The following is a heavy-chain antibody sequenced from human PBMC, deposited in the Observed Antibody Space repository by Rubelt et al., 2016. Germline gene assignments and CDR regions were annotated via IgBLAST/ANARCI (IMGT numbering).Heavy chain of an antibody. Sequence: VQLVESGGGLVQPGRSLRLSCAASGFTFSSYAMHWVRQAPGKGLEWVAVISFDGSDKYYADSVKGRFTISRDTSKNTLYLQMNSLRAEDTAVYYCAGDGAIAVAGAYLSGLDVWGLGTTVTVSS. V-gene: IGHV3-30*04. CDR3: AGDGAIAVAGAYLSGLDV. CDR2: ISFDGSDK. CDR1: GFTFSSYA. J-gene: IGHJ6*02. D-gene: IGHD6-19*01.